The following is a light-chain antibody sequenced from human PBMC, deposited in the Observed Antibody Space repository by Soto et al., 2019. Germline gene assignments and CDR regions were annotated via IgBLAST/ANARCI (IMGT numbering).Light chain of an antibody. Sequence: EIVLTQSPGPLSLSPGERATLSCRASQSVVSNFLSWFQQKPGQAPRLLIYGASNRATGIPDRFSGSGSGTDFTLTISGLEHEDSAVYYCDQFVGSQGYTFGQGTKLEIK. CDR1: QSVVSNF. J-gene: IGKJ2*01. V-gene: IGKV3-20*01. CDR3: DQFVGSQGYT. CDR2: GAS.